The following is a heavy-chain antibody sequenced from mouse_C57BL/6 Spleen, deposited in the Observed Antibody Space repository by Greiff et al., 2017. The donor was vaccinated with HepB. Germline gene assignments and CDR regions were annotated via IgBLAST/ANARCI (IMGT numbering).Heavy chain of an antibody. CDR2: IDPSDSYT. CDR3: ARRNYDGSSFDY. Sequence: QVQLQQPGAELVKPGASVKLSCKASGYTFTSYWMQWVKQRPGQGLEWIGEIDPSDSYTNYNQKFKGKATLTVDTSSSTAYMQLSSLTSEDSAVYYCARRNYDGSSFDYWGQGTTLTVSS. V-gene: IGHV1-50*01. D-gene: IGHD1-1*01. CDR1: GYTFTSYW. J-gene: IGHJ2*01.